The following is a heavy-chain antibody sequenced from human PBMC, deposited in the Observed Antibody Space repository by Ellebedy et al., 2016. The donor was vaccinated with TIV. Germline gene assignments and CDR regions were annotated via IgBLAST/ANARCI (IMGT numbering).Heavy chain of an antibody. CDR1: EFTFSSYA. CDR3: AKMGGILRGVID. CDR2: IRDSGGTT. V-gene: IGHV3-23*01. D-gene: IGHD3-10*01. J-gene: IGHJ4*02. Sequence: GESLKISCAASEFTFSSYAMSWVRQAPGKGLEWVSTIRDSGGTTYYSDSVKGRFTISRDNSKNTLYLQMNSLRAEDKAIYYCAKMGGILRGVIDWGQGTLVTVSS.